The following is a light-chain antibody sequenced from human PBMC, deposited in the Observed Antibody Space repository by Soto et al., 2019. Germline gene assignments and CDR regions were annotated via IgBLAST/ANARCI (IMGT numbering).Light chain of an antibody. CDR3: QQLHDYPIT. V-gene: IGKV1-9*01. J-gene: IGKJ5*01. CDR2: AAS. CDR1: QGIDSS. Sequence: IVLTQCQSSLSASVGDRVTITCGASQGIDSSFAWYQEKPGKAPKLLIYAASSLQSGVPSRFSGSGSGTDFTLTISSLQPEDFATYYCQQLHDYPITFGQGTRLEIK.